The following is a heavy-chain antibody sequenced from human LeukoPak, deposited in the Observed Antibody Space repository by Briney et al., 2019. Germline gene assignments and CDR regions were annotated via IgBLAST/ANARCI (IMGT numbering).Heavy chain of an antibody. D-gene: IGHD3-10*01. J-gene: IGHJ4*02. Sequence: GESLKISCKASGYTFTSYGINWVRQATGQGLEWMGWMNPNSGNTGYAQKFQGRVTMTRNTSISTAYMELSSLRSEDTVVYYCARGGYYGSGPKGGYWGQGTLVTVSS. CDR2: MNPNSGNT. CDR1: GYTFTSYG. CDR3: ARGGYYGSGPKGGY. V-gene: IGHV1-8*02.